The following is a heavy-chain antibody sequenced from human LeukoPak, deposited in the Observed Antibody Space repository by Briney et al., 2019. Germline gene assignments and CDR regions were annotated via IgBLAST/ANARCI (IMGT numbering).Heavy chain of an antibody. D-gene: IGHD5-18*01. CDR1: GFTFSDYY. CDR2: ISSSGSTI. CDR3: ARYSYGYPNYYFDY. Sequence: SGGSLRLSCAASGFTFSDYYMSWIRQAPGEGLEWVTYISSSGSTIYYADSVKGRFTISRDNAKNSLYLQMNSLRAEDTAVYYCARYSYGYPNYYFDYWGQGTLVTVSS. V-gene: IGHV3-11*01. J-gene: IGHJ4*02.